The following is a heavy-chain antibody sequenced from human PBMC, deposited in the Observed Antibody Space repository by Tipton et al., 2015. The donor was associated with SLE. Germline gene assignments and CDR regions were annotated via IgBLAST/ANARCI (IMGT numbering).Heavy chain of an antibody. CDR3: VKVSGDYYDSGRPDY. D-gene: IGHD3-10*01. J-gene: IGHJ4*02. V-gene: IGHV3-30*18. Sequence: RSLRLSCVASGFTFSSSVMHWVRQAPGKGLEWVAVISYDGSSGFYADSVRGRFTISKDNSKNTLYLQMNSLRINDTGVYYCVKVSGDYYDSGRPDYWGQGTLVTVSP. CDR1: GFTFSSSV. CDR2: ISYDGSSG.